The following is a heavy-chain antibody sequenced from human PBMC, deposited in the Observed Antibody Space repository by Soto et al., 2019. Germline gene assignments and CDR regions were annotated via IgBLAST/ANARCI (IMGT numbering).Heavy chain of an antibody. CDR3: SPQSVDTGMLSAY. V-gene: IGHV1-18*01. Sequence: ASVKVSCKDSGYTFTSYGVSWVRQAPGQGLEWMGWIGGYKGNTNYAQKFQGRVTMTTDSSTSTAYMELRSLRSDDTAVYYCSPQSVDTGMLSAYWGQGTLVPGSS. D-gene: IGHD5-18*01. CDR2: IGGYKGNT. J-gene: IGHJ4*02. CDR1: GYTFTSYG.